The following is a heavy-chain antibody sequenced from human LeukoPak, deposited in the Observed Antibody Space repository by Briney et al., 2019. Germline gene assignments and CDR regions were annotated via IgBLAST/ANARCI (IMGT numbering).Heavy chain of an antibody. V-gene: IGHV3-7*01. D-gene: IGHD3-16*01. Sequence: HPGGSLRLSCGAFGFTFSSSWMAWVRQAPGKGPEWVANIKQDATEKYYVDSVKGRFTISIDNAKNSLYLQMNSLRAEDTALYYCVRDQGGALDYWGQGTLVTVSS. CDR1: GFTFSSSW. CDR3: VRDQGGALDY. J-gene: IGHJ4*02. CDR2: IKQDATEK.